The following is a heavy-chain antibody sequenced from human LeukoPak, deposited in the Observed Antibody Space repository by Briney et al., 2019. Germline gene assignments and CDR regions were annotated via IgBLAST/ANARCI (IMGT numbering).Heavy chain of an antibody. D-gene: IGHD6-13*01. Sequence: ASVKVSCKASGYTFTSYGISWVRQAPGQGLEWMGWISAYNGNTNYAQKLQGRVTMTTDTSTSTAYMELRSLRSDDTAVYYCARDRWGSSSWYVGYWGQGTLVTVSS. CDR1: GYTFTSYG. CDR3: ARDRWGSSSWYVGY. J-gene: IGHJ4*02. CDR2: ISAYNGNT. V-gene: IGHV1-18*01.